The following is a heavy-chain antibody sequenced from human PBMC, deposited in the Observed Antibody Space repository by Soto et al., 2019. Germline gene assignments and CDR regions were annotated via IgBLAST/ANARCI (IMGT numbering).Heavy chain of an antibody. CDR1: GFTFSSYW. J-gene: IGHJ4*02. CDR3: AREGAEGYCSSTSCYEDY. D-gene: IGHD2-2*01. CDR2: INSDGSST. Sequence: EVQLVESGGGLVQPGGSLRLSCAASGFTFSSYWMHWVRQAPGKGLVWVSRINSDGSSTSDADSVKGRFTISRDNAKNTLYLQMNSLRAEDTAVYYCAREGAEGYCSSTSCYEDYWGQGTLVTVSS. V-gene: IGHV3-74*01.